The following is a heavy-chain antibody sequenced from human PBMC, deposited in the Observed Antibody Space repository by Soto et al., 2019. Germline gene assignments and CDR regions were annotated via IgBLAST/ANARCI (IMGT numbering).Heavy chain of an antibody. CDR2: IIPIFGTA. CDR1: GGTFSSYA. J-gene: IGHJ6*02. V-gene: IGHV1-69*13. D-gene: IGHD6-19*01. CDR3: ASKLPGIAVAGTLYYYYGMDV. Sequence: SVKVSCKASGGTFSSYAISWVRQAPGQGLEWMGGIIPIFGTANYAQKFQGRVTITADESTSTAYMELSSLRSEDTAVYYCASKLPGIAVAGTLYYYYGMDVWGQGTTVTSP.